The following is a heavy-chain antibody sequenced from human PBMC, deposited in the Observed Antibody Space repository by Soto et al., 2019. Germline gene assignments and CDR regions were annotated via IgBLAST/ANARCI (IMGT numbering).Heavy chain of an antibody. V-gene: IGHV4-34*01. J-gene: IGHJ6*01. D-gene: IGHD3-3*01. CDR2: NNHSGST. Sequence: SDTLSLTCAVYGGSFRGYYWSGIRKHPGKGLEWIGENNHSGSTNYNPSLKSRVTISVDTSKNQFALKLSSVTAADTAVYYCARGRYDFWSSYFYFRGHSGMDVWAQRTTVTVSS. CDR1: GGSFRGYY. CDR3: ARGRYDFWSSYFYFRGHSGMDV.